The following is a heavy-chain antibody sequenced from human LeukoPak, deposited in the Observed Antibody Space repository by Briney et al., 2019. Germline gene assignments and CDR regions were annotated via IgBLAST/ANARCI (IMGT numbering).Heavy chain of an antibody. CDR3: AKDEGVEGASDRAFDF. D-gene: IGHD1-26*01. J-gene: IGHJ4*02. CDR1: GFSFSRHA. V-gene: IGHV3-23*01. CDR2: LSGSGGNT. Sequence: GASLRLSCTASGFSFSRHAVNWVRQAPGKGLEWVSVLSGSGGNTFYADSVKGRFTISRDNSKNTVYLQMNRLRVEDTAVYYCAKDEGVEGASDRAFDFWGQGTLVTVSS.